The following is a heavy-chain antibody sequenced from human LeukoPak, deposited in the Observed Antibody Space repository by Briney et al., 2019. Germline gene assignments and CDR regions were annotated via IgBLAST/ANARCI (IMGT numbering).Heavy chain of an antibody. CDR2: IEGDGNRI. J-gene: IGHJ4*02. Sequence: GGSLRLSCAASGFTLSAYWMHWVRQAPGKGLMWVSRIEGDGNRITYADSVKGRFTISRDNAKNTLYLQMNSLRAEDTAVYYCARDSADWEYFDYWGQGTLVTVSS. V-gene: IGHV3-74*01. D-gene: IGHD2/OR15-2a*01. CDR1: GFTLSAYW. CDR3: ARDSADWEYFDY.